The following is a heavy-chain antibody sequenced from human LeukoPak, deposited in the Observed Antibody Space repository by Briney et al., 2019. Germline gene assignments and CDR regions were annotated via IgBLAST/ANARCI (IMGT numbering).Heavy chain of an antibody. J-gene: IGHJ4*02. D-gene: IGHD3-10*01. CDR2: IYHSGRT. CDR1: GYSISSGYY. CDR3: ARRLNAGYFDY. V-gene: IGHV4-38-2*02. Sequence: SETLSLTCTVSGYSISSGYYWGWIRQPPGKGPEWIGIIYHSGRTDYNPSLKSRVTISVDTSKNQFSLKLSSVTAADTAVYYCARRLNAGYFDYWGQGTLVTVSS.